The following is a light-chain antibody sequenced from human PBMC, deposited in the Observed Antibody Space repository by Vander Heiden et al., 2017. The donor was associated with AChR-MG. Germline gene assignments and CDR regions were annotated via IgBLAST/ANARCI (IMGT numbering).Light chain of an antibody. Sequence: IVLTQSPATLSLPPGERATLSCRASQSVSSYLAWYQQKPGQAPRLLIYDTSNRATGIPARFSGSGSGTDFTITISSREPEDVAVYYCQQRSNWPRITFGQGTRLEIK. CDR3: QQRSNWPRIT. J-gene: IGKJ5*01. CDR1: QSVSSY. V-gene: IGKV3-11*01. CDR2: DTS.